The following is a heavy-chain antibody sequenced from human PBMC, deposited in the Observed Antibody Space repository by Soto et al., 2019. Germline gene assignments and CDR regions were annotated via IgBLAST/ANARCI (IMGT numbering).Heavy chain of an antibody. J-gene: IGHJ4*02. CDR2: IIPIFGTA. V-gene: IGHV1-69*13. CDR1: GGTFSSYA. Sequence: SVKVSCKASGGTFSSYAISWVRQAPGQGLEWMGGIIPIFGTANYAQKYQGRVTITADESTSTAYMELSSLRSEDTAVYYCARAHDLAPRGSYYFDYWGQGTLVTVSS. D-gene: IGHD1-1*01. CDR3: ARAHDLAPRGSYYFDY.